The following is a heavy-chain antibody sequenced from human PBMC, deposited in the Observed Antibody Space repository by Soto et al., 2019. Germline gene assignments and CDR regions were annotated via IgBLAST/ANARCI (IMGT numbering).Heavy chain of an antibody. D-gene: IGHD3-10*01. CDR1: GFTFSSYA. J-gene: IGHJ4*02. CDR2: ISGSGGST. V-gene: IGHV3-23*01. CDR3: AKDHAYGSGSYYFDY. Sequence: EVQLLESGGGLVQPGGSLRLSCAASGFTFSSYAMGWVRQAPGKGLEWVSAISGSGGSTYYADSVKGRFTISRDNSKNTLYLQMNSLRAEDTAVYYCAKDHAYGSGSYYFDYWGQGTLVTVSS.